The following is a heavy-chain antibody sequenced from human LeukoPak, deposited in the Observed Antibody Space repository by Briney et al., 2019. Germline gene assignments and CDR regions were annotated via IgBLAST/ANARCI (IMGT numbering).Heavy chain of an antibody. Sequence: GGSLRLSCAAPGFTFSSYGMHWVRQAPGKGLEWVAVISYDGSNKYYADSVKGRFTISRDNSKNTLYLQMNSLRAEDTAVYYCAKDTLLGYCSSTSCPTNWFDPWGQGTLVTVSS. J-gene: IGHJ5*02. CDR2: ISYDGSNK. CDR3: AKDTLLGYCSSTSCPTNWFDP. CDR1: GFTFSSYG. D-gene: IGHD2-2*01. V-gene: IGHV3-30*18.